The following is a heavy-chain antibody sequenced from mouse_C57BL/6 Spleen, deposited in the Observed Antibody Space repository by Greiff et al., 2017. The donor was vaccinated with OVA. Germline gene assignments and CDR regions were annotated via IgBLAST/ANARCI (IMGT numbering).Heavy chain of an antibody. V-gene: IGHV1-52*01. CDR3: ARWGYYGRATGTWFAY. J-gene: IGHJ3*01. Sequence: VQLQQPGAELVRPGSSVKLSCKASGYTFTSYWMHWVKQRPIQGLEWIGNIDPSDSETHYNQKFKDKATLTVDKSSSTAYMQLSSLTSEDSAVYYWARWGYYGRATGTWFAYWGQGTLVTVSA. CDR1: GYTFTSYW. CDR2: IDPSDSET. D-gene: IGHD1-1*01.